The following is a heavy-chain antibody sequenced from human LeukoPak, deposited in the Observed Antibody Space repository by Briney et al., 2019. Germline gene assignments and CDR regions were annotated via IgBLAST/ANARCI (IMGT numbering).Heavy chain of an antibody. Sequence: SETLSLTCTVSGGSTSSGSYYWSWIRQPAGKGLEWIVRIYTSGSTNYNPSLKSRVTISVDTSKNQFSLKLSSVTAADTAVYYCAREVDFGVVPNWFDPWGQGTLVTVSS. CDR3: AREVDFGVVPNWFDP. CDR2: IYTSGST. CDR1: GGSTSSGSYY. J-gene: IGHJ5*02. D-gene: IGHD3-3*01. V-gene: IGHV4-61*02.